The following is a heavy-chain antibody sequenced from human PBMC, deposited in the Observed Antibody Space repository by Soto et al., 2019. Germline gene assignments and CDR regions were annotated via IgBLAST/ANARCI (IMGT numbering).Heavy chain of an antibody. D-gene: IGHD2-15*01. J-gene: IGHJ3*02. Sequence: GGSLGLCCAACGFTFSSYSVNWVRQAPGKGLEWVSSISSSSSYIYYADSVKGRFTISRDNAKNSLYLQMNSLRAEDTAVYYCAILSGYCSGGSCYFDAFDIWGQGTMVTVSS. CDR3: AILSGYCSGGSCYFDAFDI. V-gene: IGHV3-21*01. CDR1: GFTFSSYS. CDR2: ISSSSSYI.